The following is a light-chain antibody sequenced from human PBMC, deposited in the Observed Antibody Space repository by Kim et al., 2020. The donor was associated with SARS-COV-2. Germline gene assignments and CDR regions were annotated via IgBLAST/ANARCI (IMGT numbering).Light chain of an antibody. V-gene: IGKV1-39*01. CDR1: QRISNS. Sequence: ASVGDRVTITCRTSQRISNSLNWYQQKPGRAPKRLIYAASGLQSGVPSRFSGSGSGTEFTLTINSLQPEDFATYFCQQSYTFPSTFGQGTKVDIK. CDR3: QQSYTFPST. CDR2: AAS. J-gene: IGKJ1*01.